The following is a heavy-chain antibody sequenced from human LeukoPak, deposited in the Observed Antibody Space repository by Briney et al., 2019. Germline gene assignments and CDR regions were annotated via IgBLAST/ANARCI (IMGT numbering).Heavy chain of an antibody. D-gene: IGHD1-26*01. CDR2: IVVGSGNT. V-gene: IGHV1-58*01. CDR3: ARDRPLGGASFDY. CDR1: GFTFTSSA. J-gene: IGHJ4*02. Sequence: GTSVKVSCKASGFTFTSSAVQWVRQARGQRLEWIGWIVVGSGNTNYAQKFQERVTITRDMSTSTAYMELSSLRSEDTAVYYCARDRPLGGASFDYWGQGTLVTVSS.